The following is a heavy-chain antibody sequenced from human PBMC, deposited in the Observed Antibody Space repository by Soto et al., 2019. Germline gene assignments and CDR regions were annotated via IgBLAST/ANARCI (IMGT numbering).Heavy chain of an antibody. V-gene: IGHV3-30*18. D-gene: IGHD6-6*01. CDR2: ISYDGSNK. CDR3: AKDAIPGTVPSIAARPYEYFQH. CDR1: GFTFSSYG. J-gene: IGHJ1*01. Sequence: GGSLRLSCAASGFTFSSYGMHWVRQAPGKGLEWVAVISYDGSNKYYADSVKGRFTISRDNSKNTLYLQMNSLRAEDTAVYYCAKDAIPGTVPSIAARPYEYFQHWGQGTLVTVSS.